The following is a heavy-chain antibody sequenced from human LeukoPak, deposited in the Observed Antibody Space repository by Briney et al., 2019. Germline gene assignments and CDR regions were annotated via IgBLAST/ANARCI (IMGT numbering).Heavy chain of an antibody. CDR1: GFTFDDYG. CDR2: INWNGGST. J-gene: IGHJ4*02. D-gene: IGHD3-22*01. Sequence: GGSLRLSCAASGFTFDDYGMSWVRQAPGKGLEWVSGINWNGGSTGYADSVKGRFTISRDNAKNSLYLQMNSLRAEDTALYHCARDLYDSSGYCYDHWGQGTLVTVSS. CDR3: ARDLYDSSGYCYDH. V-gene: IGHV3-20*01.